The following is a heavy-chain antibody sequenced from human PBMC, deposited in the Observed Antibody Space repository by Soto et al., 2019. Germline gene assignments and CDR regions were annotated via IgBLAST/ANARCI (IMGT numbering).Heavy chain of an antibody. CDR3: ARENTYCSSSSCYSFDS. V-gene: IGHV1-2*02. CDR2: INPNSGGT. D-gene: IGHD2-2*01. Sequence: SVKVSCKASGYTFTGYYMHWVRQAPGQGLEWMGWINPNSGGTNYAQKFQGRVTMTRDTSISTAYMELSRLRSDDTAVYYCARENTYCSSSSCYSFDSWGQGTLVTVSS. CDR1: GYTFTGYY. J-gene: IGHJ4*02.